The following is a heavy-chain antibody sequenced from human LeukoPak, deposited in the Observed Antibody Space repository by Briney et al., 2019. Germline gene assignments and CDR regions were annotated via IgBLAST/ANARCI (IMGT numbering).Heavy chain of an antibody. V-gene: IGHV3-43*02. D-gene: IGHD1-26*01. Sequence: GGSLRLSCAASGFTFDDYAMHWVRQAPGKGLEWVSLISGDGGSTYYADSVKGRFTISRDNSKNSLYLQMNSLRTEDTALYYCAKAGMGATLYYGMDIWGQGTTVTVSS. J-gene: IGHJ6*02. CDR3: AKAGMGATLYYGMDI. CDR1: GFTFDDYA. CDR2: ISGDGGST.